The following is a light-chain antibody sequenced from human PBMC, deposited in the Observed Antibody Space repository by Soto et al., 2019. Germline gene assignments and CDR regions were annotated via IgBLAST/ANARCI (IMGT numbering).Light chain of an antibody. CDR2: GNS. CDR3: QSYDSSLSGYV. V-gene: IGLV1-40*01. CDR1: SSNIGAGYG. Sequence: QSVLTQPPSVSGAPGQRVTISSTGSSSNIGAGYGVHWYQQLPGTAPKLLIYGNSNRPSGVPDRFSGSKSGTSASLAITGLQAEDEADYYCQSYDSSLSGYVFGTGTKLTVL. J-gene: IGLJ1*01.